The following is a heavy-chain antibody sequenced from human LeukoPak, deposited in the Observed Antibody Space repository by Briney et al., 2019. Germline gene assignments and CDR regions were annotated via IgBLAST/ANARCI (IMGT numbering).Heavy chain of an antibody. CDR2: IYHSGST. CDR1: GGSISSSNW. Sequence: PSETLSLTCAVSGGSISSSNWLSWVRQPPGKGLEWIGEIYHSGSTNYNPSLKSRVTISVDKSKNQFSLKLTSVTAADTAVYYCARQTGSGLFILPGGQGTLVTVSS. D-gene: IGHD3/OR15-3a*01. CDR3: ARQTGSGLFILP. J-gene: IGHJ4*02. V-gene: IGHV4-4*02.